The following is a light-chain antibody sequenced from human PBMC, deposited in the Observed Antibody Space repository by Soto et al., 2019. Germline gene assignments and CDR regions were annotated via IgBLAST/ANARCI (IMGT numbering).Light chain of an antibody. CDR2: GAS. CDR1: QSVSSN. V-gene: IGKV3-15*01. CDR3: QQYDNWWT. Sequence: EIVTTQSPATLSVSPGERATLSCRASQSVSSNLAWYQQKPGQAPRLLIYGASTRATGIPARFSGSGSGTEFTLTISSLQSEDFAVYYCQQYDNWWTFGQGTKAEIK. J-gene: IGKJ1*01.